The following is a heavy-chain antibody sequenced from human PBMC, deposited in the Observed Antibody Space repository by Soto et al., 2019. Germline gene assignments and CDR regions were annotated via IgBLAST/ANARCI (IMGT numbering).Heavy chain of an antibody. CDR3: AKGPFLDY. CDR1: GFTFSSYG. J-gene: IGHJ4*02. CDR2: ISYDGSNK. V-gene: IGHV3-30*18. Sequence: GGSLRLSCAASGFTFSSYGMHWVRQAPGKGLEWVAVISYDGSNKYYADSVKGRFTISRDNSKNTLYLQMNSLRAEDTAVYYCAKGPFLDYWGQGTLVTVSS.